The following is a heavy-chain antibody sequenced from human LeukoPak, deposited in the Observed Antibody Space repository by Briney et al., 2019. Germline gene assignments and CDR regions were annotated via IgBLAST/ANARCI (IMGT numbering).Heavy chain of an antibody. D-gene: IGHD3-3*01. Sequence: PGGSLRLSCAASGFTFSSYAMSWVRQAPGKGLEWVSAISGSGGSTYYADSVKGRFTISRDNSKNTLYLQMNSLRTEDTAVYYCVRDGLNYDFWSGYFDHWGQGILVTVSS. CDR3: VRDGLNYDFWSGYFDH. CDR2: ISGSGGST. J-gene: IGHJ4*02. CDR1: GFTFSSYA. V-gene: IGHV3-23*01.